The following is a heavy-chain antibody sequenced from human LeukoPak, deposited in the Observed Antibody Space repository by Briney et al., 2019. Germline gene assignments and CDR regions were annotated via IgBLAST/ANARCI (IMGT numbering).Heavy chain of an antibody. V-gene: IGHV3-21*05. J-gene: IGHJ4*02. Sequence: GRSLRLSCAASGFTFSSYGMHWVRQAPGKGLEWVSYISGDGTYTNYPDSVKGRFAISRDNAKNSLYLQMNSLRAEDTAVYYCASLDSGYLPDYWGQGTLVTVSS. CDR2: ISGDGTYT. CDR1: GFTFSSYG. D-gene: IGHD3-22*01. CDR3: ASLDSGYLPDY.